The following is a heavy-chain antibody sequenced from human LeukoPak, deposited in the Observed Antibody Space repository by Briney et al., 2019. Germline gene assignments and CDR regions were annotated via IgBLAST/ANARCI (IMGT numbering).Heavy chain of an antibody. Sequence: AGGSLRLSCAASGFTFSSYSMNWVRQAPGKGLEWVSSISSSSSYIYYADSVKGRFTISRDNAKNSLYLQMNSLRAEDTAVYYCARGGDDDYYFDYWGQGTLVTVSS. D-gene: IGHD3-16*01. CDR1: GFTFSSYS. J-gene: IGHJ4*02. CDR3: ARGGDDDYYFDY. V-gene: IGHV3-21*01. CDR2: ISSSSSYI.